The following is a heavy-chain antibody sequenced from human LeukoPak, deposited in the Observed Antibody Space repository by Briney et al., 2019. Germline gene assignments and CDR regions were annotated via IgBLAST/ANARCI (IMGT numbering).Heavy chain of an antibody. J-gene: IGHJ4*02. CDR2: ILRDGRSK. CDR3: AKDRHGDLDS. Sequence: GGSLRLSCAGSGFSFGDYAFHWVRQSPGMGLEWVSGILRDGRSKGYADSVRGRFTISRGNAKNSLYLQMNSLRTEDTALYYCAKDRHGDLDSWGQGTLVTVSS. V-gene: IGHV3-9*01. CDR1: GFSFGDYA. D-gene: IGHD4-17*01.